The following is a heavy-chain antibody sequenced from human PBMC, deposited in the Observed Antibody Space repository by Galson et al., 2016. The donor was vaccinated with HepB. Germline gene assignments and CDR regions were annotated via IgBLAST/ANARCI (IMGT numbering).Heavy chain of an antibody. CDR3: ARINRHGYNNYYFDY. CDR2: IDWEDDK. Sequence: PALVKPTQTLTLTCTFSGFSLSTSGMCVSRIRQPPGKALEWLAFIDWEDDKYYNISLRTRLTISKDTSKNQVVLTMTDMAPGDTARYYCARINRHGYNNYYFDYWGQGTLVSVAS. J-gene: IGHJ4*02. V-gene: IGHV2-70*01. D-gene: IGHD5-24*01. CDR1: GFSLSTSGMC.